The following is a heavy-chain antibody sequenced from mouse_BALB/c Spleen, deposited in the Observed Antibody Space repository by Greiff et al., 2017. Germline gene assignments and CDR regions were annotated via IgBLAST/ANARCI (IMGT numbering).Heavy chain of an antibody. J-gene: IGHJ3*01. Sequence: EVQLQQSGTVLARPGASVKMSCKASGYTFTSYWMHWVKQRPGQGLEWIGAIYPGNSDTSYNQKFKGKAKLTAVTSTSTAYMELSSLTNEDSAVYYCTRDEYGNLFAYWGQGTLVTVSA. CDR1: GYTFTSYW. D-gene: IGHD2-10*02. V-gene: IGHV1-5*01. CDR3: TRDEYGNLFAY. CDR2: IYPGNSDT.